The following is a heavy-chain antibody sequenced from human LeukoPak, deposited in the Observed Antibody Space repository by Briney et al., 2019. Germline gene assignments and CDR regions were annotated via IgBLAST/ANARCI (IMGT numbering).Heavy chain of an antibody. CDR2: ITRGGINT. V-gene: IGHV3-30*03. Sequence: GGSLRLSCAASGFSFSNYAMRWVRQDSGKGLDWVSVITRGGINTYYADSVKGRFTISRDNSKNTLYLQMNSLRAEDTAVYYCARRLELWEIYGPRVGKSIDCWRQG. CDR3: ARRLELWEIYGPRVGKSIDC. J-gene: IGHJ4*02. CDR1: GFSFSNYA. D-gene: IGHD3-16*01.